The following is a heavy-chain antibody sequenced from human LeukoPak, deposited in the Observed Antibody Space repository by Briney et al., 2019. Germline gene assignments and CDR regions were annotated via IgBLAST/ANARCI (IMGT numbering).Heavy chain of an antibody. D-gene: IGHD2-15*01. CDR1: GFAFSSYA. CDR3: AACSGGSCYQWGY. V-gene: IGHV3-23*01. Sequence: GGSMRLSCGASGFAFSSYAMSWVHQAPGKGLEWVSAISGSGGSTYYADSVKGRFTISRDNSKNTLYLQMNSLRAEDTAVYYCAACSGGSCYQWGYWGQGTLVTVSS. J-gene: IGHJ4*02. CDR2: ISGSGGST.